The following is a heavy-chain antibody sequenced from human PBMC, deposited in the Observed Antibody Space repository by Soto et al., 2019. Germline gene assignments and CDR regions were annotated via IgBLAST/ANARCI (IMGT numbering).Heavy chain of an antibody. CDR2: ISGSGGST. V-gene: IGHV3-23*01. D-gene: IGHD6-19*01. CDR3: AKYSSGWYHPFDY. J-gene: IGHJ4*02. CDR1: GFTFSSYA. Sequence: EVQLLESGGGLVQPGGSLRLSCAASGFTFSSYAMSWVSQAPGKGLEWVSAISGSGGSTYYADSVKGRFTISRDNSKNTLYLQMNILRAEDTAVYYCAKYSSGWYHPFDYWGQGTLVTVSS.